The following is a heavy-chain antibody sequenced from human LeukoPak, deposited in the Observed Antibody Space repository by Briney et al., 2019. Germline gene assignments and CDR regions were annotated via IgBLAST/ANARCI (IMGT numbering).Heavy chain of an antibody. V-gene: IGHV4-59*04. CDR2: IFYSGST. CDR3: AKHYDILTGYLLDAFDI. Sequence: SETLSLTCTVSGGSISSYYWSWIRQPPGKGLEWIGNIFYSGSTYYSPSLKSRVTIDTSRNQFSLKLNSVTAADTAVYYCAKHYDILTGYLLDAFDIWGQGTMVTVSS. J-gene: IGHJ3*02. D-gene: IGHD3-9*01. CDR1: GGSISSYY.